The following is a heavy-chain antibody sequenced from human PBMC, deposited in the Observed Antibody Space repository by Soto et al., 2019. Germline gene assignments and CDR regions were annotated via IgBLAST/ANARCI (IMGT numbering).Heavy chain of an antibody. CDR2: ISWESSTI. J-gene: IGHJ4*02. Sequence: EVQRVESGGGLVQPGRSLRLSCAASGFTFDDYAMHWVRQSPGKGLEWVSGISWESSTITYAESVKGRFTIARDNAKNSLYLQMNSLGAEDTALYYCAKDKAPHYFDASGYFFDCCGQGTLGAVSS. CDR1: GFTFDDYA. V-gene: IGHV3-9*01. CDR3: AKDKAPHYFDASGYFFDC. D-gene: IGHD3-22*01.